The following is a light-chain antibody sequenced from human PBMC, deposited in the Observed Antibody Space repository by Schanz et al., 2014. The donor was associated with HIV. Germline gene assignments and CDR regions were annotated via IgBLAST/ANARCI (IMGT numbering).Light chain of an antibody. CDR2: EVI. V-gene: IGLV2-14*02. J-gene: IGLJ3*02. Sequence: QSALTQPASVSGSPGQSITISCTGISSDVGSYNLVSWYQQHPGKAPKLMIYEVIKRPSGVPDRFSGSKSGSTASLTVSGLQPEDEADYYCSSFAGSNIPWVFGGGTNLPGL. CDR3: SSFAGSNIPWV. CDR1: SSDVGSYNL.